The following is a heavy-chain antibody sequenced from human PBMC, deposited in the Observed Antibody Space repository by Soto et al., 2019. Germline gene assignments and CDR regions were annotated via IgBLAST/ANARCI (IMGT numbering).Heavy chain of an antibody. CDR2: ISAYNGNT. J-gene: IGHJ4*02. V-gene: IGHV1-18*01. CDR3: ARSVLRFLEWLFGPFDY. Sequence: ASVKVSCKASGYTFTSYGSSWVRQAPGQGLEWMGWISAYNGNTNYAQKLQGRVTMTTDTSTSTAYMELRSLRSDDTAVYYCARSVLRFLEWLFGPFDYWGQGTLVTVSS. CDR1: GYTFTSYG. D-gene: IGHD3-3*01.